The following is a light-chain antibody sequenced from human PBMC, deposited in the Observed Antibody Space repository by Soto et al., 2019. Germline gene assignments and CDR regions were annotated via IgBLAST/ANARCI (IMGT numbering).Light chain of an antibody. CDR1: HSINTF. CDR3: QKGRM. J-gene: IGKJ1*01. Sequence: EIVLTQSPVTLSLSPGERATLSCRASHSINTFLAWYQQKPGQAPRLLIYDASDRATGIPDRFSGSGSGTDFTITISSLEPEDYYVYYCQKGRMFGQGTKVEIK. V-gene: IGKV3-11*01. CDR2: DAS.